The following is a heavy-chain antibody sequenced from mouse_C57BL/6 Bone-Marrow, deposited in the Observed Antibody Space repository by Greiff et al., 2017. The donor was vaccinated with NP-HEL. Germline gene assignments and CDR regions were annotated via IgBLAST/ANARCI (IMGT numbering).Heavy chain of an antibody. J-gene: IGHJ2*01. CDR3: ARPFITTVVAHFDY. Sequence: QVQLQQSGAELARPGASVKLSCKASGYTFTSYGISWVKQRTGQGLEWIGEIYPRSGNTYYNEKFKGKATLTADKSSSTAYMELRSLTSEDSAVYFCARPFITTVVAHFDYWGQGTTLTVSS. D-gene: IGHD1-1*01. CDR1: GYTFTSYG. V-gene: IGHV1-81*01. CDR2: IYPRSGNT.